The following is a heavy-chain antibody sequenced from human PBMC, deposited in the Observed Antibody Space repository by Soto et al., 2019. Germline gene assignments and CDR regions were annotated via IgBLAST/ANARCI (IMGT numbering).Heavy chain of an antibody. V-gene: IGHV3-33*01. CDR3: ARDGRGYFDL. CDR1: GFTFSSYG. D-gene: IGHD3-10*01. Sequence: QVQLVESGGGVVQPGRSLRLSCAASGFTFSSYGMHWVRQAAGKGLEWVAVIWYDGSNKYYADSVKGRFTISRDNSKNTLYLQMNSLRAEDTAVYYCARDGRGYFDLWGRGTLVTVSS. J-gene: IGHJ2*01. CDR2: IWYDGSNK.